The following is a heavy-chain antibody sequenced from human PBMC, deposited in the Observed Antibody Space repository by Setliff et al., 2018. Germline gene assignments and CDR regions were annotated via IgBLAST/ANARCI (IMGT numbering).Heavy chain of an antibody. Sequence: SETLSLTCSVSGGSISPYYWIWIRQSPGRGLEWIGYIFCSGSARYNPSLESRVTMSLDTSKNQFSLKLSFVTAADTAVYYCARERSYYYDSSGFYYEGRHFDYWGQGTLVTVS. CDR3: ARERSYYYDSSGFYYEGRHFDY. CDR2: IFCSGSA. J-gene: IGHJ4*02. V-gene: IGHV4-59*12. CDR1: GGSISPYY. D-gene: IGHD3-22*01.